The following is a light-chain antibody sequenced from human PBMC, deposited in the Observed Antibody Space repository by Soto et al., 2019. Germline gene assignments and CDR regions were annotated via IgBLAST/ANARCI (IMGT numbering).Light chain of an antibody. CDR1: QSVSSY. V-gene: IGKV3-15*01. J-gene: IGKJ1*01. CDR3: QQYNNWPPWT. CDR2: DAS. Sequence: EIVLTQSPVTLSLSPGETATLSCRASQSVSSYLAWYQQRPGQAPRLLIYDASTRATGIPARFSGSGSGTEFTLTISSLQSEDFAIYFCQQYNNWPPWTFGQGTKVDIK.